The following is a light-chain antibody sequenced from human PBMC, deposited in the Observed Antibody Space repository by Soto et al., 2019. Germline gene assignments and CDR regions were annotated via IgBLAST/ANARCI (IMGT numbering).Light chain of an antibody. V-gene: IGKV3-20*01. Sequence: EIVLTQSPGTLSLSPGERATLSCRASQSVSSSYLAWYQQKPGQAPRLLIYGASSRATGIPDRFSGSGSGTDFTLTISRLEPEDFGVYYWQQYGSSPPITFGQGTRLEI. CDR3: QQYGSSPPIT. CDR1: QSVSSSY. J-gene: IGKJ5*01. CDR2: GAS.